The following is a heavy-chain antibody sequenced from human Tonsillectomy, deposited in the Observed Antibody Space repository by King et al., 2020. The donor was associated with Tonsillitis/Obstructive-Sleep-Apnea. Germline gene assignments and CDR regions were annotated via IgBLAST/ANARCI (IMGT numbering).Heavy chain of an antibody. CDR2: ISYDGSNQ. V-gene: IGHV3-30*18. J-gene: IGHJ4*02. CDR3: AKDQNPYCSRTNCFSFDY. D-gene: IGHD2-2*01. CDR1: GFTFSSYG. Sequence: VQLVESGGGVVQPGRSLRLSCAASGFTFSSYGMHWVRQAPGKGLEWVAVISYDGSNQDYADSVKGRFTISRDNSKNTLYLQMNSLRAEETAVYYCAKDQNPYCSRTNCFSFDYWGQGTLVTVSS.